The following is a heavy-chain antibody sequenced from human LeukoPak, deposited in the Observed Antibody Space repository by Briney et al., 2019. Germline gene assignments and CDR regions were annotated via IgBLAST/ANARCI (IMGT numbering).Heavy chain of an antibody. CDR2: INHSGST. CDR3: ASSSNCTNGVCYTNYFDY. Sequence: SETLSLTCAVYGGSFSGYYWSWIRQPPGKGLEWIGEINHSGSTNYNPSLKSRVTISVDTSKNQFSLKLSSVTAADTAVYYCASSSNCTNGVCYTNYFDYWGQGTLVTVSP. J-gene: IGHJ4*02. CDR1: GGSFSGYY. D-gene: IGHD2-8*01. V-gene: IGHV4-34*01.